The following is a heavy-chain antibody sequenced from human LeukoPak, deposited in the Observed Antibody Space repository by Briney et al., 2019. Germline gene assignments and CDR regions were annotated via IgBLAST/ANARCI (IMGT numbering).Heavy chain of an antibody. CDR3: ARVTMVRGYYYYYMDV. D-gene: IGHD3-10*01. CDR2: INPNSGGT. V-gene: IGHV1-2*02. CDR1: GYTFTGYY. Sequence: ASVKVSCKASGYTFTGYYMHWVRQAPGQGLEWMGWINPNSGGTNYAQKFQGRVTMTRDTSISTAYIELSRLRSDDTAVYYCARVTMVRGYYYYYMDVWGKGTTVTISS. J-gene: IGHJ6*03.